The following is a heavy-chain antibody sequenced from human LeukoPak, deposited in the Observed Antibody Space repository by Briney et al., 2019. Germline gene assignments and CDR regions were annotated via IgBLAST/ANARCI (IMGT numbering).Heavy chain of an antibody. CDR1: GGSISSFY. CDR3: ARLSGSHSYGSGSYRFDY. CDR2: IYTSGST. Sequence: SETLSLTCTVSGGSISSFYWSWIRQPAGKGLEWIGRIYTSGSTNYNPSLKSRVTMSVDTSKNQFSLKLSSVTAADTAVYYCARLSGSHSYGSGSYRFDYWGQGNLVTVSS. J-gene: IGHJ4*02. V-gene: IGHV4-4*07. D-gene: IGHD3-10*01.